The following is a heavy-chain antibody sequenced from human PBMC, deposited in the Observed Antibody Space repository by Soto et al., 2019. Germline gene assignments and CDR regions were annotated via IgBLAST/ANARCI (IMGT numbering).Heavy chain of an antibody. V-gene: IGHV3-30-3*01. D-gene: IGHD1-26*01. Sequence: GGSLRLSCAASGFTFSSYAMHWVRQAPGKGLEWVAVISYDGSNKYYADYVKGRFTISRDNSKNTLYLQMNSLRAEDTAVYYCARAPKVVGARKAGAFDIWGQGTMVTVSS. CDR2: ISYDGSNK. J-gene: IGHJ3*02. CDR3: ARAPKVVGARKAGAFDI. CDR1: GFTFSSYA.